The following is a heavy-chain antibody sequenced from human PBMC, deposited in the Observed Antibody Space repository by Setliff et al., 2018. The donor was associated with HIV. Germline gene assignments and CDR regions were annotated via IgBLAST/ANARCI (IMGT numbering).Heavy chain of an antibody. D-gene: IGHD4-4*01. J-gene: IGHJ4*02. CDR3: AKMGDYSNYYFDY. CDR2: ISGSGGST. CDR1: GFTFNTYA. Sequence: GGSLRLSCAASGFTFNTYAMSWVRQAPGKGLEWVSGISGSGGSTYYADSVKGRFTISRDNSKNTLHLQMNSLRAEDTAVYYCAKMGDYSNYYFDYWGQGTLVTVS. V-gene: IGHV3-23*01.